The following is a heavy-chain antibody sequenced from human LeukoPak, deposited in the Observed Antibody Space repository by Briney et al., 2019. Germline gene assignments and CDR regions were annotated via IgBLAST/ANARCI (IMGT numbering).Heavy chain of an antibody. J-gene: IGHJ4*02. CDR2: IYNSGNSGST. D-gene: IGHD2-21*01. Sequence: PSETLSLTCTVSGGSISTYYWSWIRQPPGKGLEWIGYIYNSGNSGSTYYSPSLESRVTISVDTSKNQFSLRLSSVTAADTAVYYCARQALWFFDHWGQGTLVTVSS. CDR1: GGSISTYY. V-gene: IGHV4-59*08. CDR3: ARQALWFFDH.